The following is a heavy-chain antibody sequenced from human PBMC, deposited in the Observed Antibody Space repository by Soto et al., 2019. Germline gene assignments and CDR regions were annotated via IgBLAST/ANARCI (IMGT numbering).Heavy chain of an antibody. CDR2: ISGSGGST. V-gene: IGHV3-23*01. Sequence: GGSLRLSCAASGFTFSSYAMSWVRQAPGKGLEWVSAISGSGGSTYYTDSVKGRFTISRDNSKNTLYVQMNSLRPEDTAVYYCAKDIEESSSQHYWGQGTLVTVSS. CDR1: GFTFSSYA. J-gene: IGHJ4*02. CDR3: AKDIEESSSQHY. D-gene: IGHD3-10*01.